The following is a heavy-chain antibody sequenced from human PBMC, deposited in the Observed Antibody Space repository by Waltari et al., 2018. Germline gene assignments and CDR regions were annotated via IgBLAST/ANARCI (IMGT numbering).Heavy chain of an antibody. CDR1: GFTFHSSE. Sequence: EVQLVESGGGLVQPGGSLRLPCVASGFTFHSSEMNWVRQTPGKGLEWVSYISRSGSAIYYPDSVKGRFTISRDNAKNSLYLQMHSLRAEDTAIYYCVSVYCGADCSPDYWGQGTLVTVSS. CDR2: ISRSGSAI. D-gene: IGHD2-21*02. J-gene: IGHJ4*02. V-gene: IGHV3-48*03. CDR3: VSVYCGADCSPDY.